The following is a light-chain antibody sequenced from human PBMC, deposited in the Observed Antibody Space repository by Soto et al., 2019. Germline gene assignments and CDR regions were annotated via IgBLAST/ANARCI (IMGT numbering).Light chain of an antibody. CDR1: SSNIGAGYD. Sequence: QSVLTQPPSVSGAPGQRVTISCTGSSSNIGAGYDVHWYQQLPGTAPKLLIYGNSNRPSGVPDRFSGSKSGTSASLAIPGLQAEDEADYYCQSYDSSLSGYVFGGGTQLTVL. CDR2: GNS. V-gene: IGLV1-40*01. CDR3: QSYDSSLSGYV. J-gene: IGLJ2*01.